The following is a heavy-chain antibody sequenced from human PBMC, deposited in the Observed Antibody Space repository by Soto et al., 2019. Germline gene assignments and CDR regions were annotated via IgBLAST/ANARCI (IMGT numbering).Heavy chain of an antibody. J-gene: IGHJ6*03. V-gene: IGHV4-59*08. Sequence: PSXTXXLTCTVSXGSISSYYWSWIRQPPGKGLEWIGYIYYSGSTNYNPSLKSRVTISVDTSKNQFSLKLSSVTAADTAVYYCARQGSGYDLLDYYYMDVWGKGTTVTVSS. CDR1: XGSISSYY. CDR2: IYYSGST. D-gene: IGHD5-12*01. CDR3: ARQGSGYDLLDYYYMDV.